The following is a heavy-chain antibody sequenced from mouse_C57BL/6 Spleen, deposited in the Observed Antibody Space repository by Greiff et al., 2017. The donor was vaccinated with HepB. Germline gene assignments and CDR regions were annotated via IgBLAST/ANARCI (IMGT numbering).Heavy chain of an antibody. CDR1: GFTFSSYA. J-gene: IGHJ2*01. D-gene: IGHD3-2*01. V-gene: IGHV5-4*01. Sequence: EVMLVESGGGLVKPGGSLKLSCAASGFTFSSYAMSWVRQTPEKRLEWVATISDGGSYTYYPDNVKGRFTISRDNAKNNLYLQMSHLKSEDTAMYYCARDKTALDYGGQGTTPTVSS. CDR2: ISDGGSYT. CDR3: ARDKTALDY.